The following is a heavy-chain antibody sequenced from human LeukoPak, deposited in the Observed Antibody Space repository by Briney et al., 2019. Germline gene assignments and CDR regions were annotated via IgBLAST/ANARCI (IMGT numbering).Heavy chain of an antibody. CDR2: IYPGDSDT. D-gene: IGHD6-13*01. V-gene: IGHV5-51*01. CDR3: ARKQELVGPFDP. CDR1: GYSFTSYW. J-gene: IGHJ5*02. Sequence: GESLKISCKGSGYSFTSYWIGWVRQMPAKGPEWMGIIYPGDSDTRYSPSFQGQVTISADKSINTAYLQWSSLKASDTAMYYCARKQELVGPFDPWGQGTLVTVSS.